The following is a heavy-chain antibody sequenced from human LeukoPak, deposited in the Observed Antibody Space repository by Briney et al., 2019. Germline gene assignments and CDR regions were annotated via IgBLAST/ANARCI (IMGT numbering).Heavy chain of an antibody. J-gene: IGHJ4*02. Sequence: ASVKVSCKASGYTFTGYYMHWVRQAPGQGLEWMGWINPNSGGTNYAQKFQGRVTMTRDTSISTAYMELSRLRSDDTAVYYCARASYYYDSSGYYTVYYFDYWGQGTLVTVSS. CDR2: INPNSGGT. D-gene: IGHD3-22*01. V-gene: IGHV1-2*02. CDR3: ARASYYYDSSGYYTVYYFDY. CDR1: GYTFTGYY.